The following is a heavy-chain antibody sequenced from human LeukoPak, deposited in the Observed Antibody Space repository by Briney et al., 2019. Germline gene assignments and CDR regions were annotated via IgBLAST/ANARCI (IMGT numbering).Heavy chain of an antibody. CDR3: AKEGRSLQTY. CDR1: GFMFSSNW. V-gene: IGHV3-7*03. J-gene: IGHJ4*02. D-gene: IGHD5-24*01. Sequence: GGSLRLSCAASGFMFSSNWMSWVRLAAGKGVEWVANIKEDGTETYYVDSVKGRFTISRDNAKNSLYLQMNSLRVEDTAVYYCAKEGRSLQTYWGQGTLVTVSS. CDR2: IKEDGTET.